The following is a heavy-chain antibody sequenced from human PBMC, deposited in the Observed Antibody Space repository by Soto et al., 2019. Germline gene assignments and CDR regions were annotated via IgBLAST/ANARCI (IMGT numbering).Heavy chain of an antibody. CDR3: ATSGSSWYGGDY. V-gene: IGHV1-8*01. D-gene: IGHD6-13*01. J-gene: IGHJ4*02. CDR1: GYTFTSYD. CDR2: MNPNSGNT. Sequence: ASVKVSCKASGYTFTSYDINWVRQATGQGLEWMGWMNPNSGNTGYAQKFQGRVTMTRNTSISTAYMELSSLRSEDTAVYYCATSGSSWYGGDYWGQGTLVTVSS.